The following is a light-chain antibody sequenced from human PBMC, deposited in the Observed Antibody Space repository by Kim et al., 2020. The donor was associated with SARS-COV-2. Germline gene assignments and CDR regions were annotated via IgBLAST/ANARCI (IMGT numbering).Light chain of an antibody. CDR2: YDT. CDR1: NIGAKS. Sequence: SYELTQPPSVSEAPGKTAIITCGGDNIGAKSVHWYKQRPGQAPVLVIYYDTDRPAGISQRFSGSNSGDTATLTISSLEARGEADYYCQVWDNSSEHPVVFGGGTQLTVL. J-gene: IGLJ2*01. V-gene: IGLV3-21*04. CDR3: QVWDNSSEHPVV.